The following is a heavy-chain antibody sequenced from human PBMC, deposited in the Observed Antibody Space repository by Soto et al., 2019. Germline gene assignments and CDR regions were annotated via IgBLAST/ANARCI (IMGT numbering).Heavy chain of an antibody. J-gene: IGHJ4*02. CDR1: GFTFSEYY. V-gene: IGHV3-11*01. D-gene: IGHD1-1*01. CDR3: ARVSGRRTTGTLAPDY. Sequence: GSLRLSCAASGFTFSEYYMSWIRQAPWKGLEWVSYISSSGSTIYYADSVKGRFTISRDNAKNSLYLQMNSLRADDTAVYYCARVSGRRTTGTLAPDYWGQGTLVTVSS. CDR2: ISSSGSTI.